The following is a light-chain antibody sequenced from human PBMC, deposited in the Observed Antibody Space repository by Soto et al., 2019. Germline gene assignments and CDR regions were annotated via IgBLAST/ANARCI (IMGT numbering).Light chain of an antibody. CDR2: DVS. V-gene: IGLV2-14*03. J-gene: IGLJ1*01. Sequence: QSVLTQPASVSGSPGQSITISCTGTSSDVGGSNYVSWYQQHPGKAPKLIIFDVSHRPSGFSDRFSGSKSGNTASLTISGLQAEDEADYYCSSYTGSSTYVFGAGTKLTVL. CDR1: SSDVGGSNY. CDR3: SSYTGSSTYV.